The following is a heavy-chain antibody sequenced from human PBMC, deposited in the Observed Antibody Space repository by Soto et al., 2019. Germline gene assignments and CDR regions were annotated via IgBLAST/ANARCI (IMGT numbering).Heavy chain of an antibody. D-gene: IGHD4-17*01. CDR1: GGSISSGDYY. CDR3: ARNDYGDQKPPFPDY. CDR2: IYYSGST. J-gene: IGHJ4*02. Sequence: QVQLQESGPGLVKPSQTLSLTCTVSGGSISSGDYYWSWIRQPPGKGLEWIGYIYYSGSTYYNPSLKSRVTISVDTSKNHFSLKLSSVTAAATAVYYCARNDYGDQKPPFPDYWGQGTLVTVSS. V-gene: IGHV4-30-4*01.